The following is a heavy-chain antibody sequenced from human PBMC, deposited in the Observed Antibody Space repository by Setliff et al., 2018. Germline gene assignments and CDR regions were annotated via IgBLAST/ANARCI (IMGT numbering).Heavy chain of an antibody. Sequence: SETLSLTCAVYGGSFSNYYWGWVRQTPGKGLEWIAEINPSGTTNYIPSLKSRLTISVDTSKRQFSLKLISVTAADTAVYYRRFWSYVYKNDYWAQGTLVTVSS. J-gene: IGHJ4*02. D-gene: IGHD3-16*01. CDR1: GGSFSNYY. CDR3: RFWSYVYKNDY. CDR2: INPSGTT. V-gene: IGHV4-34*01.